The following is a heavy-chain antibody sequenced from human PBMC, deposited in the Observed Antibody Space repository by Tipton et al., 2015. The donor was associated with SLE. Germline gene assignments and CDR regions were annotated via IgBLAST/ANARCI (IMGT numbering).Heavy chain of an antibody. V-gene: IGHV4-4*08. D-gene: IGHD6-6*01. Sequence: TLSLTCTVSGGSISSYYWSWFRQPPGKGLEWIGYIYTSGSTNYNPPLKSRVTISVDTSKNQFSLKLSSVTAADTAVYYCARSRKYPYYMDVWGKGTTVTVSS. J-gene: IGHJ6*03. CDR3: ARSRKYPYYMDV. CDR1: GGSISSYY. CDR2: IYTSGST.